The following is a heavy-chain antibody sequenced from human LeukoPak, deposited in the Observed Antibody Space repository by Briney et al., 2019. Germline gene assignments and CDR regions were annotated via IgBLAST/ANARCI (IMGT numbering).Heavy chain of an antibody. V-gene: IGHV3-21*06. CDR3: ARSRLAVAGTGAFDI. CDR2: ISSSTNYV. J-gene: IGHJ3*02. CDR1: GFSFSSYT. Sequence: GGSLRLSCAASGFSFSSYTMNWVRQAPGKGLEWVSSISSSTNYVYYADSVKGRFTISRDNAKSSLYLQMNSLRAEDTAVYYCARSRLAVAGTGAFDIWGQGTMVTVSS. D-gene: IGHD6-19*01.